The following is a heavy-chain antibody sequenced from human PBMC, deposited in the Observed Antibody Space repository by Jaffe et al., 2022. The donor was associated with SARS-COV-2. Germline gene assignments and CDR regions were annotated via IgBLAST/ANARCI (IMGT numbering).Heavy chain of an antibody. D-gene: IGHD5-12*01. Sequence: EVQLVESGGGLVKPGRSLRLSCTASGFTFGDYAMSWFRQAPGKGLEWVGFIRSKAYGGTTEYAASVKGRFTISRDDSKSIAYLQMNSLKTEDTAVYYCTSHTLGYSGYVAPFDPWGQGTLVTVSS. V-gene: IGHV3-49*05. CDR1: GFTFGDYA. J-gene: IGHJ5*02. CDR2: IRSKAYGGTT. CDR3: TSHTLGYSGYVAPFDP.